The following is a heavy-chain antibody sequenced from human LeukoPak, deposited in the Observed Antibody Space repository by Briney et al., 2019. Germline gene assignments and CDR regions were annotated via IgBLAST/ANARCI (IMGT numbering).Heavy chain of an antibody. V-gene: IGHV3-74*01. CDR1: GFTFSSYW. J-gene: IGHJ3*02. CDR2: INGDGSST. CDR3: ARGRSYAFDI. Sequence: GGSLRLSCAASGFTFSSYWMHWVRQAPGKGLVWVSCINGDGSSTSYADSVKGRFTISRDNAKNTLYLQMNSLRAEDTAVYYCARGRSYAFDIWGQGTMVTVSS. D-gene: IGHD1-26*01.